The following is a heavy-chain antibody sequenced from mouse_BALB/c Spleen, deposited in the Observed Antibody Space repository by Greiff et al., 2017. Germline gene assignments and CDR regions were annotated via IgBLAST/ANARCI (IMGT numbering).Heavy chain of an antibody. J-gene: IGHJ2*01. CDR1: GYAFSSYW. CDR3: ARSAVTGYFDY. V-gene: IGHV1-80*01. Sequence: QVQLQQSGAELVRPGSSVKISCKASGYAFSSYWMNWVKQRPGQGLEWIGQIYPGDGDTNYNGKFKGKATLTADKSSSTAYMQLSSLTSEDSAVYFCARSAVTGYFDYWGQGTTLTVSS. D-gene: IGHD2-13*01. CDR2: IYPGDGDT.